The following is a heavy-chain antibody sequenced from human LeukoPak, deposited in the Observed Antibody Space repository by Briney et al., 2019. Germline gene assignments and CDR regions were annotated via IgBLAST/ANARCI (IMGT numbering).Heavy chain of an antibody. CDR2: ISSSSSYI. CDR1: GFTFSSYS. Sequence: GGSLRLSCAASGFTFSSYSMNWVRQAPGKGLEWVSSISSSSSYIYYADSVKGRFTISRDNAKNSLHLQMNSLRAEDTAVYYCATDRDNSDWQKRFDSWGQGTLVTVSS. J-gene: IGHJ4*02. CDR3: ATDRDNSDWQKRFDS. D-gene: IGHD2-21*02. V-gene: IGHV3-21*01.